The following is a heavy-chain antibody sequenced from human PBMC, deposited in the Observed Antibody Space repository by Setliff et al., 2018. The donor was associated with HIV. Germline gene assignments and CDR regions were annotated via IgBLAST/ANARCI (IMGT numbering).Heavy chain of an antibody. Sequence: GGSLRLSCGASGFTFDDYTMHWVRQVPGKGLEWLSLISWDGHHTLYADSVRGRFTISRDNRKDSLYLQMNSLSTEDTALYYCAKEHWGSNWSGLGVWGQGTTVTVSS. V-gene: IGHV3-43*01. J-gene: IGHJ6*02. D-gene: IGHD6-13*01. CDR1: GFTFDDYT. CDR2: ISWDGHHT. CDR3: AKEHWGSNWSGLGV.